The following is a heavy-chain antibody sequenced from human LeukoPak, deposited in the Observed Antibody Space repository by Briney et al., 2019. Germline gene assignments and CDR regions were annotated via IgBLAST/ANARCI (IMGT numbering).Heavy chain of an antibody. CDR1: GGSISSGGYS. J-gene: IGHJ1*01. V-gene: IGHV4-30-2*01. Sequence: SQTLSLTCAVSGGSISSGGYSWSWIRQPPGKGLEWIGYIYHSGSTYYNPSLKSRVTISVDRSKNQFSLKLSSVTAADTAVYYCASSPPGTEYFHHWGQGTLVTVSS. CDR2: IYHSGST. CDR3: ASSPPGTEYFHH.